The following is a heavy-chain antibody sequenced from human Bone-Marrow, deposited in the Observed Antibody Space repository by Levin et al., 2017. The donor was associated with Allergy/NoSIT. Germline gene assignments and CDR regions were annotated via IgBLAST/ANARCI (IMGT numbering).Heavy chain of an antibody. Sequence: PGGSLRLSCTASGFNFGDYAMSWFRQAPGKGLEWVGLIKSNAYGGTTDYAASVKGRFTFSRDDSKSIAYLEMNSLKTEDTAVYYCSRDFGYYYYHGMDVWGQGTTVTVSS. D-gene: IGHD2-15*01. CDR2: IKSNAYGGTT. V-gene: IGHV3-49*03. CDR3: SRDFGYYYYHGMDV. CDR1: GFNFGDYA. J-gene: IGHJ6*02.